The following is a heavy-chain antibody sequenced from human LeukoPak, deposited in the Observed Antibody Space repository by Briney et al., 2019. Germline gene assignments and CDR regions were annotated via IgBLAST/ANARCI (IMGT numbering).Heavy chain of an antibody. CDR1: GFTFDDYA. D-gene: IGHD1-20*01. V-gene: IGHV3-9*01. CDR3: AKDGNWNYHYGMDV. CDR2: ISWNSGSI. Sequence: SLRLSCAASGFTFDDYAMHWVRQAPGKGLEWVSGISWNSGSIGYADSVKGRFTISRDNAKNSLYLKMNSLRAEDTALYYCAKDGNWNYHYGMDVRGQGTTVTVSS. J-gene: IGHJ6*02.